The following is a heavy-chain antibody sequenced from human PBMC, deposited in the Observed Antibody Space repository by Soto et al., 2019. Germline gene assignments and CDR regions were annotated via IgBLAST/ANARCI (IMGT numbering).Heavy chain of an antibody. V-gene: IGHV4-31*03. D-gene: IGHD3-3*01. J-gene: IGHJ4*02. CDR2: IYYSGST. CDR1: GGSISSGGYY. CDR3: ARVEILEWLFTFDY. Sequence: PSETLSLTCTVSGGSISSGGYYWSWIRQHPGKGLEWIGYIYYSGSTYYNPSLKSRVTISVDTSKNQFSLKLSSVTAADTAVYYCARVEILEWLFTFDYWGQGTLVTVSS.